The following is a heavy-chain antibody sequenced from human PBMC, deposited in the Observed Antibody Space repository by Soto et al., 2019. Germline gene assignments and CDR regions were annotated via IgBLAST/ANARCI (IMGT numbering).Heavy chain of an antibody. Sequence: ASVKVSCKASGYTFTSYGISWVRQAPGQGLEWMGWISAYNGNTNYAQKLQGRVTMTTDTSTSTAYMELRRLRSDDAAVYYWASKKGYSNYWFDPWGQGTLVTVSS. CDR3: ASKKGYSNYWFDP. J-gene: IGHJ5*02. CDR1: GYTFTSYG. V-gene: IGHV1-18*01. D-gene: IGHD4-4*01. CDR2: ISAYNGNT.